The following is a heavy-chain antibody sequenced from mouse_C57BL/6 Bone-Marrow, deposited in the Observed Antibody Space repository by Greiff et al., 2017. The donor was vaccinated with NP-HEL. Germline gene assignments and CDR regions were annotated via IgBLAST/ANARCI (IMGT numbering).Heavy chain of an antibody. CDR2: INPGSGGT. Sequence: QVQLKQSGAELVRPGTSVKVSCKASGYAFTNYLIEWVKQRPGQGLEWIGVINPGSGGTNYNEKFKGKATLTADKSSSTAYMQLSSLTSEDSAVYFCARRGYDGYYGFLDYWGQGTTLTVSS. CDR3: ARRGYDGYYGFLDY. V-gene: IGHV1-54*01. CDR1: GYAFTNYL. D-gene: IGHD2-3*01. J-gene: IGHJ2*01.